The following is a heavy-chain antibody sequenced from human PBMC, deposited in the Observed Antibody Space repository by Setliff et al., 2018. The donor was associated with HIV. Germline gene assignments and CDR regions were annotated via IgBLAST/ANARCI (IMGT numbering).Heavy chain of an antibody. Sequence: NPSETLSLTCSVSGGSISNFYWSWIRQPPGKGLEWVGHIYSTGDTNYNPSLKRRVTLSADTSNNHPSQSLTSVTGADTAVYYCARVRLTMIMMVDYFDQWGQGTLVTVSS. CDR3: ARVRLTMIMMVDYFDQ. V-gene: IGHV4-4*07. CDR1: GGSISNFY. D-gene: IGHD3-22*01. CDR2: IYSTGDT. J-gene: IGHJ4*02.